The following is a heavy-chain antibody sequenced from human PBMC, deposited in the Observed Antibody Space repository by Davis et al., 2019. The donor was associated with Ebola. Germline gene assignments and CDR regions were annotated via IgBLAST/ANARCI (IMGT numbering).Heavy chain of an antibody. Sequence: GESLKISCAASGFTFSSYWMHWVRQAPGKGLVWVPRINSDASSTSYADSVKGRFTISRDNAKNTLYLQMNSLRAEDTAVYYCAREWRYCSSTSCYRRGSNYYYYYGMDVWGQGTTVTVSS. V-gene: IGHV3-74*01. D-gene: IGHD2-2*01. CDR3: AREWRYCSSTSCYRRGSNYYYYYGMDV. CDR2: INSDASST. CDR1: GFTFSSYW. J-gene: IGHJ6*02.